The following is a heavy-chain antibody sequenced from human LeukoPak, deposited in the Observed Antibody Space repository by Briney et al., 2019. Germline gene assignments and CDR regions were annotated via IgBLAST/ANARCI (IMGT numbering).Heavy chain of an antibody. CDR2: ISYDGSNK. Sequence: GGSLRLSCAASGFTFSSYGMHWVRQAPGKGLEWVAVISYDGSNKYYADSVKGRFTISRDNSKNTLYLQMNSLRAEDTAVYYCAKELPSYEFSYYYYGMDVWGQGTTVTVSS. J-gene: IGHJ6*02. D-gene: IGHD3-3*01. CDR1: GFTFSSYG. CDR3: AKELPSYEFSYYYYGMDV. V-gene: IGHV3-30*18.